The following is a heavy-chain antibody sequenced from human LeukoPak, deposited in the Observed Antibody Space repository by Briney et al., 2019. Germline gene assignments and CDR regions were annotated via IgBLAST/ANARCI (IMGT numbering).Heavy chain of an antibody. Sequence: PGGSLRLSCAASGFTFSSYAMSWVRQAPGKGLEWVSAISGSGGSTYYADSVKGRFTISRDNSKNTLYLQTNSLRAEDTAVYYCAKDGRSMVRGVILDYWGQGTLVTVPS. D-gene: IGHD3-10*01. J-gene: IGHJ4*02. CDR3: AKDGRSMVRGVILDY. V-gene: IGHV3-23*01. CDR1: GFTFSSYA. CDR2: ISGSGGST.